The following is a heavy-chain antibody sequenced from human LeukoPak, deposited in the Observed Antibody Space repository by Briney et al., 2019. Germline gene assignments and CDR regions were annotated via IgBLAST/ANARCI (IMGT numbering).Heavy chain of an antibody. Sequence: SETLSLTCGASDFSISSAYYWGWIRQPPGKGLEWIESFYHGGDTYYNPSLKSRVTISVDTPKNQFSLKLRSVTAADTAVYYCAGGIVGVHAYWGQGILVTVSS. D-gene: IGHD1-26*01. CDR3: AGGIVGVHAY. J-gene: IGHJ4*02. V-gene: IGHV4-38-2*01. CDR1: DFSISSAYY. CDR2: FYHGGDT.